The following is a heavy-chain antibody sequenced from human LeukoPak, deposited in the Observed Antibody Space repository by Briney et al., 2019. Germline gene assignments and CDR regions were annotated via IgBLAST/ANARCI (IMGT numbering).Heavy chain of an antibody. Sequence: AGGSLRLSCAASGFTFDDYAMHWVRQAPGKGLEWVSGISWNSGSIGYADSVKGRFTISRDNAKDSLYLQMNSLRAEDTAVYYCARDTDIVVVPVAYHDYWGQGTLVTVSS. J-gene: IGHJ4*02. D-gene: IGHD2-2*01. CDR1: GFTFDDYA. CDR2: ISWNSGSI. CDR3: ARDTDIVVVPVAYHDY. V-gene: IGHV3-9*01.